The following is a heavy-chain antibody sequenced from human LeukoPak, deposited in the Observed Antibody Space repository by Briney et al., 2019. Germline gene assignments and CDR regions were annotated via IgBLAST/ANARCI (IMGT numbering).Heavy chain of an antibody. Sequence: GGSLRVSCAASGFTFSSHGMNWVRQAPGKGLEWVSSISSLSSYIYYADSVEGRFTISRDNAKNSLYLQMNSLRAEDTAVYYCAKVNNDLNGMDVWGQGTTVTVSS. J-gene: IGHJ6*02. CDR2: ISSLSSYI. D-gene: IGHD3-3*01. CDR1: GFTFSSHG. V-gene: IGHV3-21*06. CDR3: AKVNNDLNGMDV.